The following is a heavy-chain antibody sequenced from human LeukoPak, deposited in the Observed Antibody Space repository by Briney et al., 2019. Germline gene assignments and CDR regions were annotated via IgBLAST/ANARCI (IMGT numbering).Heavy chain of an antibody. J-gene: IGHJ4*02. D-gene: IGHD3-10*01. V-gene: IGHV4-34*01. CDR1: GGSFSGYY. CDR3: ARAYYGSGSYYWY. Sequence: SETLSLTCAVYGGSFSGYYWSWIRQPPGKGLEWIGEINRSGSTNYNPSLKSRVTISVDTSKNQFSLKLSSVTAADTAVYYCARAYYGSGSYYWYWGQGTLVTVSS. CDR2: INRSGST.